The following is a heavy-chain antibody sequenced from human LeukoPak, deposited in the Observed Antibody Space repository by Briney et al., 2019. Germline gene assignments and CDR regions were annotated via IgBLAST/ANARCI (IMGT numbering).Heavy chain of an antibody. V-gene: IGHV1-2*04. Sequence: GASVKVSCKASGYTFTGYYVHWVRQAPGQGLEWMGRINPNSGDTNYAQKFQGWVTMTRDTSISTAYMELSRLRSDDTAVYYCAREKVVAATRENGMDVWGQGTTVTVSS. CDR1: GYTFTGYY. CDR3: AREKVVAATRENGMDV. CDR2: INPNSGDT. D-gene: IGHD2-15*01. J-gene: IGHJ6*02.